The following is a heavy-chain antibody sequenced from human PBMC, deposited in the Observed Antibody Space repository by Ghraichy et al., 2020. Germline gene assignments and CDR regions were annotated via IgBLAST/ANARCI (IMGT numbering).Heavy chain of an antibody. V-gene: IGHV1-18*01. J-gene: IGHJ4*02. CDR1: GYTFTSYG. Sequence: ASVKVSCKASGYTFTSYGISWVRQAPGQGLEWMGWISAYNGNTNYAQKLQGRVTMTTDTSTSTAYMELRSLRSDDTAVYYCARVPAYSSSWYAEYYFDYWGQGTLVTVSS. CDR2: ISAYNGNT. D-gene: IGHD6-13*01. CDR3: ARVPAYSSSWYAEYYFDY.